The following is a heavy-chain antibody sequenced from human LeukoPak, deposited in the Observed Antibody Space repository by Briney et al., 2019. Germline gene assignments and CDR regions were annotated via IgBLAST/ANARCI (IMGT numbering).Heavy chain of an antibody. J-gene: IGHJ5*02. Sequence: PGGSLRLSCAASGFTFSNAWMSWVRQAPGKGLEWVSVIYSGGSTYYADSVKGRFTISRDNSKNTLYLQMNSLRAEDTAVYYCARVPRGYDSPWGQGTLVTVSS. CDR2: IYSGGST. CDR3: ARVPRGYDSP. V-gene: IGHV3-53*01. CDR1: GFTFSNAW. D-gene: IGHD3-22*01.